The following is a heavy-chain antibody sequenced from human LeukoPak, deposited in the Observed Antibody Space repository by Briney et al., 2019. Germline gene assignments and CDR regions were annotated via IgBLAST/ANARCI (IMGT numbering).Heavy chain of an antibody. CDR3: ARARSHSSGWNF. Sequence: WGTLALTCAVYGGSFSGYYWSWIRQPPGKGLEWIGEINHSGSTNYNPSLKSRVTISVDASKNQFSLKLSSVTAADTAVYYCARARSHSSGWNFWGQGALVTVSS. V-gene: IGHV4-34*01. CDR1: GGSFSGYY. CDR2: INHSGST. J-gene: IGHJ4*02. D-gene: IGHD6-19*01.